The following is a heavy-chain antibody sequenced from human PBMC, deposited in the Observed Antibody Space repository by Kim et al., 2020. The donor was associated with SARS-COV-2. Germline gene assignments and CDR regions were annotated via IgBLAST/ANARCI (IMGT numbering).Heavy chain of an antibody. CDR2: IYPGDSDT. CDR3: VRLGDYCSRSDYWRWFDP. Sequence: GESLKISCKGSGYSFTNYWIAWVRQMPGKGLEWMGIIYPGDSDTRYSPSFQGLVIISADKSISTAYLQWSNLKASDTAMYYCVRLGDYCSRSDYWRWFDPWGQGTLLPVSS. J-gene: IGHJ5*02. V-gene: IGHV5-51*01. D-gene: IGHD3-10*01. CDR1: GYSFTNYW.